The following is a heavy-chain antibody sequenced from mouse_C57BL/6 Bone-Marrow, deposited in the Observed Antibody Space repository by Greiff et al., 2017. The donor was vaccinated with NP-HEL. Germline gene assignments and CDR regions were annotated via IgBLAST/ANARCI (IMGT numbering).Heavy chain of an antibody. V-gene: IGHV1-81*01. CDR1: GYTFTSYG. Sequence: SGAELARPGASVKLSCKASGYTFTSYGISWVKQRTGQGLEWIGEIYPRSGNTYYNEKFKGKATLTADKSSSTAYMELRSLTSEDSAVYFCARGAQATAWFAYWGQGTLVTVSA. J-gene: IGHJ3*01. CDR2: IYPRSGNT. CDR3: ARGAQATAWFAY. D-gene: IGHD3-2*02.